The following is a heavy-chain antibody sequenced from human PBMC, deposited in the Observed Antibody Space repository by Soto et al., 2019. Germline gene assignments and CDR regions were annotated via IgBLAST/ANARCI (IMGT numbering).Heavy chain of an antibody. D-gene: IGHD2-15*01. CDR2: ISSNGGST. Sequence: GGSLRLSCAASGFTFSSYAMHWVRQAPGKGLEYVSAISSNGGSTYYADSVKGRFTISRDNSKNTLYLQMGSLRAEDIAVYYCARGQYCSGGSCYSPARYFDYWGQGTLVTVSS. V-gene: IGHV3-64*02. CDR3: ARGQYCSGGSCYSPARYFDY. CDR1: GFTFSSYA. J-gene: IGHJ4*02.